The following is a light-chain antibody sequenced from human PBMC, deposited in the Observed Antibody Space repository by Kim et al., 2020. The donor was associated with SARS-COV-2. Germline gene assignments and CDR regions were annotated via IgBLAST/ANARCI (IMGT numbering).Light chain of an antibody. V-gene: IGKV3-15*01. Sequence: LSVSQGERATLSCRASQSVSKLAWYQQRPGQAPRLLIYGASTRATGIPARFSGSGSGTEFTLTISSLQSEDFAVYYCQQYNIWRTFGQGTKVDIK. CDR1: QSVSK. CDR3: QQYNIWRT. J-gene: IGKJ1*01. CDR2: GAS.